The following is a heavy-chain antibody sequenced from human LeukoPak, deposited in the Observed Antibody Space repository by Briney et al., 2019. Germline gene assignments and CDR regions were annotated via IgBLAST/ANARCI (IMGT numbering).Heavy chain of an antibody. CDR1: GYTLTELS. Sequence: GASVKVSCKVSGYTLTELSMHWVRQAPGKGLEWMGGFDPEDGETIYAQKFQGRVTMTEDTSTVTAYMELSGLRSEDTAVYYCATEWYSSSSPYFDYWGQGTLVTVSS. D-gene: IGHD6-6*01. V-gene: IGHV1-24*01. CDR2: FDPEDGET. CDR3: ATEWYSSSSPYFDY. J-gene: IGHJ4*02.